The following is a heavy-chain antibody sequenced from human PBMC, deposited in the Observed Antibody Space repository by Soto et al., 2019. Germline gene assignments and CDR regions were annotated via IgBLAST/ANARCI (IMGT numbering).Heavy chain of an antibody. D-gene: IGHD3-22*01. J-gene: IGHJ3*01. CDR2: MFHSGRT. CDR3: AKAVKYYDSTGYDAFAV. CDR1: GDSISXYF. V-gene: IGHV4-59*01. Sequence: SLXXTVSGDSISXYFWTWXRQPPGRALEWIGYMFHSGRTNYNPSLTSRVTMSADTSNTQFSLTLTSVTAADTAVYYCAKAVKYYDSTGYDAFAVWGQGIMVTVS.